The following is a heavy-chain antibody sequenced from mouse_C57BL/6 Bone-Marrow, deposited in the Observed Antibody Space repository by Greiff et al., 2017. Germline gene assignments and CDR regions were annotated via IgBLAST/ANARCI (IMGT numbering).Heavy chain of an antibody. J-gene: IGHJ1*03. D-gene: IGHD1-1*01. V-gene: IGHV1-22*01. Sequence: VQLQQSGPELVKPGASVKMSCKASGYTFTDYNMHWVKQSHGKSLEWIGYINPNNGGTSYNQKFKGKATLTVNKSSSTAYMELRSLTSEDSAVYFCARLEFDGSSGDWYFDVWGTGTTVTVSS. CDR2: INPNNGGT. CDR3: ARLEFDGSSGDWYFDV. CDR1: GYTFTDYN.